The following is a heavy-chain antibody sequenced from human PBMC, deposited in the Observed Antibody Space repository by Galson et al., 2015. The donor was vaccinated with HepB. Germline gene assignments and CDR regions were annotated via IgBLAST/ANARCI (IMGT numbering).Heavy chain of an antibody. V-gene: IGHV3-33*01. CDR3: ARDPARNSYGYRFYYYMDV. D-gene: IGHD5-18*01. J-gene: IGHJ6*03. Sequence: LRLSCAASGFTFSSYGMHWVRQAPGKGLEWVAVIWYDGSNKYYADSVKGRFTISRDNSKNTLYLQMNSLRAEDTAVYYCARDPARNSYGYRFYYYMDVWGKGTTVTVSS. CDR1: GFTFSSYG. CDR2: IWYDGSNK.